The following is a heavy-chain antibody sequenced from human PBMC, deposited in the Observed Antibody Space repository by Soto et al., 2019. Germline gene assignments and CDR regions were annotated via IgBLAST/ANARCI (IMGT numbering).Heavy chain of an antibody. D-gene: IGHD6-13*01. J-gene: IGHJ4*02. CDR1: EFTFSSFE. CDR3: VRFGGAAAGPGDY. CDR2: ISSSGSTI. V-gene: IGHV3-48*03. Sequence: EVQLVESGGGLVQPGGSLRLSCVASEFTFSSFEMNWVRQAPGKGREWVSYISSSGSTIYYTDSVKGRFTISRDNAKKSLYLQMNSLRAEDTAVYYCVRFGGAAAGPGDYWGQGTLVTVSS.